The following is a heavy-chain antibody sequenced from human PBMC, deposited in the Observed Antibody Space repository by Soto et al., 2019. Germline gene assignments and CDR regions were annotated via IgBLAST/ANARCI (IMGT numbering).Heavy chain of an antibody. CDR3: AREGGAMDFDY. CDR1: GGSISSYY. Sequence: QVQLQESGPGLVKPSETLSLTCTVSGGSISSYYWSWIRQPPGKGLEWIGYIYYSGSTNYNPSLKSRVTISVDTAKNQCSLKLSSVTAADTAVYYCAREGGAMDFDYWGQGTLVTVSS. V-gene: IGHV4-59*01. CDR2: IYYSGST. J-gene: IGHJ4*02. D-gene: IGHD2-8*01.